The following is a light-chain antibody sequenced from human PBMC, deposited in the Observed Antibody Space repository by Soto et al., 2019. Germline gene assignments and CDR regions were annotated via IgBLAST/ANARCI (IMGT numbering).Light chain of an antibody. V-gene: IGKV3-20*01. CDR3: QQYGSSPRT. CDR1: QRFXSY. J-gene: IGKJ5*01. CDR2: CAS. Sequence: IVLTQSPATLSLSPGERATLSCRASQRFXSYLAWYQQKPGQAPRFLXYCASTRATHIPDRFSGSGSGTDFTLTISRLEPEDFAAYYCQQYGSSPRTFGQGTRLEIK.